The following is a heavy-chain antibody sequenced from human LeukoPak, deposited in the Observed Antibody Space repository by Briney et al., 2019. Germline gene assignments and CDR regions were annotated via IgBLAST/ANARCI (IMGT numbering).Heavy chain of an antibody. V-gene: IGHV4-34*01. Sequence: PSGTLSLTCAVYGGSFSGYYWSWIRQPPGKGLEWIGEINHSGSTNYNPSLKSRVTISVDTSKNQFSLKLSSVTAADTAVYYCARDGPIVTDNFDYWGQGTLVTVSS. CDR1: GGSFSGYY. D-gene: IGHD2/OR15-2a*01. CDR3: ARDGPIVTDNFDY. J-gene: IGHJ4*02. CDR2: INHSGST.